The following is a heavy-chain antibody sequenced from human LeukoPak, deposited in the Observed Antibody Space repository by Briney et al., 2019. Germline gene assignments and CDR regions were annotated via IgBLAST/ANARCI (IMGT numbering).Heavy chain of an antibody. Sequence: GGSLRLSCAASGFTFSTNYMSWVRQAPGKGLEWVSVISSGGTPYYADSVKGRFTISRDGSENTLYLQMHSLRAEDTAVYYCARGGAGYAFDYWGQGTLVTVSS. J-gene: IGHJ4*02. D-gene: IGHD5-12*01. CDR3: ARGGAGYAFDY. V-gene: IGHV3-66*02. CDR1: GFTFSTNY. CDR2: ISSGGTP.